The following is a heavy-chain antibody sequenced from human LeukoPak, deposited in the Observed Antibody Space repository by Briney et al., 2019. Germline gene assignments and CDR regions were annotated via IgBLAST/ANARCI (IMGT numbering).Heavy chain of an antibody. CDR2: ISAYNGNT. J-gene: IGHJ4*02. V-gene: IGHV1-18*01. D-gene: IGHD3-22*01. CDR3: ARASSGYYTDY. CDR1: GGTFSSYA. Sequence: ASVKVSCKASGGTFSSYAISWVRQAPGQGLEWMGWISAYNGNTNYAQKLQGRVTMTTDTSTSTAYMELRSLRSDDTAVYYCARASSGYYTDYWGQGTLVTVSS.